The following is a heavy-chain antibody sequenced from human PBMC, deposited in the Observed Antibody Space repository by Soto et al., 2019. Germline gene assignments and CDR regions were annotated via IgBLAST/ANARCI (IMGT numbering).Heavy chain of an antibody. D-gene: IGHD5-18*01. CDR2: IYPGDSDT. Sequence: GESLKISCLGSCYKVSTRHKFSSYLVAWGRPMPGGGLEWMGVIYPGDSDTTYNPSFQGQVTISADKSINTVYLQWSSLKASDTAVYYCAREVERGYSYGYLEYWGQGTLVTVSS. V-gene: IGHV5-51*01. CDR3: AREVERGYSYGYLEY. J-gene: IGHJ4*02. CDR1: CYKVSTRHKFSSYL.